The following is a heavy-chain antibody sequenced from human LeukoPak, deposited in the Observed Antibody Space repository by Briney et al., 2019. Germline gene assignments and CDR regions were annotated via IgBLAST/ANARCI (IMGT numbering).Heavy chain of an antibody. CDR2: IIPIFGTA. V-gene: IGHV1-69*05. CDR3: AREARELETMFGGSSSWYDY. J-gene: IGHJ4*02. CDR1: GGTFSSYA. D-gene: IGHD6-13*01. Sequence: GSSVKVSCKASGGTFSSYAISWVRQAPGQGLEWMGGIIPIFGTANYAQKFQGRVTITTDESTSTAYMELSSLRSEDTAVYYCAREARELETMFGGSSSWYDYWGQGTLVTVSS.